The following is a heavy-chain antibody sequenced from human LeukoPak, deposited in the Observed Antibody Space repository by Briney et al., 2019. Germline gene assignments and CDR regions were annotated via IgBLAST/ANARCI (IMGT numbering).Heavy chain of an antibody. J-gene: IGHJ4*02. CDR2: ISYDGSNK. V-gene: IGHV3-30*18. Sequence: GGSLRLSCATSGFTFSSYGMHWVRQAPGKGLEWVAVISYDGSNKYYVDSVKGRFTISRDNSKNTLYLQMNSLRPEDTAVYYCAKDDAWLQYGNWGRGTLVTVSS. D-gene: IGHD5-24*01. CDR1: GFTFSSYG. CDR3: AKDDAWLQYGN.